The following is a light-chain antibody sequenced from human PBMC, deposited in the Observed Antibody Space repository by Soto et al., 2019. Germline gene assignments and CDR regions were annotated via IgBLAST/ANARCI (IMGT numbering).Light chain of an antibody. CDR1: QSVSSN. J-gene: IGKJ2*01. V-gene: IGKV3D-15*01. CDR3: QKYFNWPPYT. CDR2: AAS. Sequence: EIVMTQSPATLSVSPGERATLSCRASQSVSSNLAWYQQTPGQAPRLLIYAASTRATGIPARFSGSGSGTEFTLTISSLQSEDFAVYYCQKYFNWPPYTFGQGTKLEIK.